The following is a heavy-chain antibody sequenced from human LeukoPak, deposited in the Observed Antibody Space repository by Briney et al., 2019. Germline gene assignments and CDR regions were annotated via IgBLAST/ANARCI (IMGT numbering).Heavy chain of an antibody. CDR1: GYTLTELY. CDR3: ATDRRTRSYSSGGSDFDF. CDR2: FDPEDGET. Sequence: ASVKVSCKVSGYTLTELYMHWVRQAPGKGLEWMGGFDPEDGETIYAQKFQGRVTMTEDTSTDTAYMELSSLRSEYTAVYYCATDRRTRSYSSGGSDFDFWGQGTLVTVSS. V-gene: IGHV1-24*01. J-gene: IGHJ4*02. D-gene: IGHD6-19*01.